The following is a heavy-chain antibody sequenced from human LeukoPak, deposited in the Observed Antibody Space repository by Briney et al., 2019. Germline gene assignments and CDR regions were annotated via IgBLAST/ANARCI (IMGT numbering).Heavy chain of an antibody. J-gene: IGHJ4*02. D-gene: IGHD4-17*01. V-gene: IGHV3-53*01. Sequence: GGSLKLSCAVAGLGVSAYSISWVRQAPGKGLEWVSLISGGGAKHYADSVKGRFTISRDISRNTVHLQMSSVRVDDTAVYYCVRKSLRGDYFDYWGWGTLVTVSS. CDR3: VRKSLRGDYFDY. CDR1: GLGVSAYS. CDR2: ISGGGAK.